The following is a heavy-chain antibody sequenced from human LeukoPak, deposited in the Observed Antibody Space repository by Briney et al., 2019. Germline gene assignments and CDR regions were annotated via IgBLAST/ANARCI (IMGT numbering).Heavy chain of an antibody. CDR2: INTHSGGP. V-gene: IGHV1-2*02. D-gene: IGHD6-19*01. Sequence: GASVKVSCKASGYTFTDYYMHWVRQAPGQGLEWVGWINTHSGGPSYAQKFQGRVTMTRDTSISTGYMELNRLRSDDTAVYYCARSRISVPVDYWGQGTLVIVSS. J-gene: IGHJ4*02. CDR3: ARSRISVPVDY. CDR1: GYTFTDYY.